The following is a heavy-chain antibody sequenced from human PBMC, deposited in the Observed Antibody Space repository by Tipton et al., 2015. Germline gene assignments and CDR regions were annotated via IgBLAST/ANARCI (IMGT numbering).Heavy chain of an antibody. CDR2: IHHSGET. Sequence: TLSLTCTVSGGFIGSEDFYWNWIRQYPGKGLEWIGFIHHSGETHYSPSLESRVTISVDMSKSQFSLKLRSVRDADTAVYYCARDRHVTLLTAVSPFYYGMDVWGQGTTVTVSS. J-gene: IGHJ6*02. CDR3: ARDRHVTLLTAVSPFYYGMDV. CDR1: GGFIGSEDFY. D-gene: IGHD3-10*01. V-gene: IGHV4-31*03.